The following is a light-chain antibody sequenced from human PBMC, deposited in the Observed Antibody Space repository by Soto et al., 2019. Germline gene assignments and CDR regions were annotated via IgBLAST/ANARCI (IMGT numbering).Light chain of an antibody. J-gene: IGKJ2*01. CDR3: QQYGSSPYT. Sequence: ETVLTQSPGTLSLSPGDRATLSCRATQSISSSYVAWYQQKPGQAPRLLIYGASSRATGIPDRFRGSGSGTDFTLTISRLEPEEFVVYYCQQYGSSPYTFGQGTKLEIK. CDR1: QSISSSY. CDR2: GAS. V-gene: IGKV3-20*01.